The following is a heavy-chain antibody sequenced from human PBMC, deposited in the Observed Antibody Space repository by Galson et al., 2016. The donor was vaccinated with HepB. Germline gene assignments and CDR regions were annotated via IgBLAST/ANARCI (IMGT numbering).Heavy chain of an antibody. Sequence: SLRLSCAASGFIFSSYGMHWVRQAPGKGLEWVAVIWYDGSNKYYADSVKGRFTISRDNSKNTLYLQMNSLRAEDTAVYYCARDWLELRPYYYMDVWGKGTTVTVSS. CDR2: IWYDGSNK. CDR1: GFIFSSYG. J-gene: IGHJ6*03. V-gene: IGHV3-33*01. D-gene: IGHD1-7*01. CDR3: ARDWLELRPYYYMDV.